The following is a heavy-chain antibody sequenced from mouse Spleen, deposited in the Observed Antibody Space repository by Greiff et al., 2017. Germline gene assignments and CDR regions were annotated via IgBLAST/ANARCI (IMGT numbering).Heavy chain of an antibody. CDR2: ISSGSSTI. D-gene: IGHD1-1*01. CDR1: GFTFSDYG. Sequence: EVKVVESGGGLVKPGGSLKLSCAASGFTFSDYGMHWVRQAPEKGLEWVAYISSGSSTIYYADTVKGRFTISRDNAKNTLFLQMTSLRSEDTAMYYCARRFVTTYAMDDWGQGTSVTVSS. V-gene: IGHV5-17*01. J-gene: IGHJ4*01. CDR3: ARRFVTTYAMDD.